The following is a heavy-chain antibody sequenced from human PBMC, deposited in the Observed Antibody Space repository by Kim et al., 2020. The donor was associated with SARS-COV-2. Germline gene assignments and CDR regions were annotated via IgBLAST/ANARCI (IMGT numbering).Heavy chain of an antibody. D-gene: IGHD5-18*01. Sequence: ASVKVSCKASGYTFIDDYLAWVRQAPGQGLEWVGRLNPRSGDTEYAHKFQGRVAMTTDTSVNTAYMELSGLTSDDTAVYYCARGYSSPYGSLGACDIWGQGTMVIVSS. J-gene: IGHJ3*02. CDR1: GYTFIDDY. CDR3: ARGYSSPYGSLGACDI. V-gene: IGHV1-2*06. CDR2: LNPRSGDT.